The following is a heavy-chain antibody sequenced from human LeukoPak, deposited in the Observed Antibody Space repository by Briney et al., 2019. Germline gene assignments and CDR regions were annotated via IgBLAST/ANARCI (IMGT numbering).Heavy chain of an antibody. V-gene: IGHV4-59*01. CDR3: ARVSPVYDSSGYPHLYFDL. D-gene: IGHD3-22*01. J-gene: IGHJ2*01. CDR2: IYYSGST. Sequence: KPSEPLSLSCTVSGYSISSYYWSWIRQPPGKGLEWIGYIYYSGSTNYNPSLKSRVTISVDTSKNQFSLKLSSVTAADTAVYYRARVSPVYDSSGYPHLYFDLWGRGTLVTVSS. CDR1: GYSISSYY.